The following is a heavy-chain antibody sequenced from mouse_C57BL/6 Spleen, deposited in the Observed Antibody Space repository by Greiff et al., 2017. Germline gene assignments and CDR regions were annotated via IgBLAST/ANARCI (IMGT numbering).Heavy chain of an antibody. V-gene: IGHV5-17*01. D-gene: IGHD2-12*01. J-gene: IGHJ3*01. CDR1: GFTFSDYG. CDR2: ISSGSSTI. Sequence: EVMLVESGGGLVKPGGSLKLSCAASGFTFSDYGMNWVRQAPERGLEWVAYISSGSSTIYYADTVKGRFTISRDNAKNTLFLQMTSLRSEDTAMYYCARGYRNDVFAYWGQGTLVTVSA. CDR3: ARGYRNDVFAY.